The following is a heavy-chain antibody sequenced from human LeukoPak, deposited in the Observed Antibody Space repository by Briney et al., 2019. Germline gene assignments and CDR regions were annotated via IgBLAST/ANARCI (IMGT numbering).Heavy chain of an antibody. J-gene: IGHJ5*02. D-gene: IGHD1-26*01. V-gene: IGHV4-4*07. Sequence: PSETLSLTCTVSGGSISSYYWSWIRQPAGKGLEWIGRIFSSESTNYNPSLKGRVTMSLDTSKNQFSLRLSSVTAADTAVYYCARDWDFRGNWFDPWGQGTLVTVSS. CDR2: IFSSEST. CDR1: GGSISSYY. CDR3: ARDWDFRGNWFDP.